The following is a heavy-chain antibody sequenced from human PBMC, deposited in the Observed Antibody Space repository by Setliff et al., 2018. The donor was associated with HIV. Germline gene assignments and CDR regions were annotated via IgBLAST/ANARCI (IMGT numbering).Heavy chain of an antibody. J-gene: IGHJ5*02. Sequence: ASVTVSCKASGYPFSAYYLHWVRRAPGQGLEWKGWINPNSGATNYAHNFQGRVTMTRNIVYLQMYSLRIDDTAVYYCAKGIKWLDPWGQGTPVTVSS. V-gene: IGHV1-2*02. CDR3: AKGIKWLDP. CDR1: GYPFSAYY. CDR2: INPNSGAT. D-gene: IGHD2-15*01.